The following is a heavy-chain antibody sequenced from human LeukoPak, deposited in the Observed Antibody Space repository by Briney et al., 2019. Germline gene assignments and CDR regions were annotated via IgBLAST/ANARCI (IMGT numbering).Heavy chain of an antibody. CDR3: ASSKWFYFDS. CDR1: GLTLSNYD. CDR2: ISRSGSGSNI. J-gene: IGHJ4*02. Sequence: PGGSLRLSCGGSGLTLSNYDMNWIRQAPGKGLEWVSYISRSGSGSNIYYAESVKGQFTISRDNAKNSLYLHEKSLRAEDTAFYYLASSKWFYFDSWGQGTLVTVSS. V-gene: IGHV3-48*03. D-gene: IGHD3-22*01.